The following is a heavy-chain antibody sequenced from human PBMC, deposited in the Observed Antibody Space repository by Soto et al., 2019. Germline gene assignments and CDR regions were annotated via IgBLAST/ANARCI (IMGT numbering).Heavy chain of an antibody. CDR1: GFTFSSYW. D-gene: IGHD5-12*01. V-gene: IGHV3-7*01. CDR3: ANIGRSDRAFDS. CDR2: IKPDGSEK. J-gene: IGHJ3*02. Sequence: EVQLVESGGALVQPGGSLRLSCAASGFTFSSYWMSWVRQAPGKGLEWVANIKPDGSEKIYVDSVKGRFTISRDNAKNSLYLQMNSLRAEDTAVYYCANIGRSDRAFDSWGQGTMVTVSS.